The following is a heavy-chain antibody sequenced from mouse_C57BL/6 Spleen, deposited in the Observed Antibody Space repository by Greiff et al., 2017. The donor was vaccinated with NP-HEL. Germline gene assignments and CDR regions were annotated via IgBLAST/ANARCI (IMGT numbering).Heavy chain of an antibody. J-gene: IGHJ3*01. CDR3: ARDGYGSPFAY. CDR1: GFTFSDYY. D-gene: IGHD1-1*01. Sequence: DVQLVESEGGLVQPGSSMKLSCTASGFTFSDYYMAWVRQVPEKGLEWVANINYDGSSTYYLDSLKSRFIISRDNAKNILYLQMSSLKSEDTATYYCARDGYGSPFAYWGQGTLVTVSA. V-gene: IGHV5-16*01. CDR2: INYDGSST.